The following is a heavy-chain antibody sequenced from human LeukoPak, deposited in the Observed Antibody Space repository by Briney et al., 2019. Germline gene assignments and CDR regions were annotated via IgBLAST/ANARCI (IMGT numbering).Heavy chain of an antibody. CDR3: ARYDVWGSYRAFDY. V-gene: IGHV4-61*02. CDR2: IYTSGST. D-gene: IGHD3-16*02. J-gene: IGHJ4*02. Sequence: KPSETLSLTCTVSGGSISSGSYYWSWIRQPAGKGLEWIGRIYTSGSTYYNPSLKSRVTISVDTSRNQFSLKLSSVTAADTAVYYCARYDVWGSYRAFDYWGQGTLVTVFS. CDR1: GGSISSGSYY.